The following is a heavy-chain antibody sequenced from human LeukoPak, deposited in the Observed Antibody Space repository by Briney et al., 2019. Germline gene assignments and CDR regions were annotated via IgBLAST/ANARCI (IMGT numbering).Heavy chain of an antibody. CDR1: GGSISSNW. V-gene: IGHV4-4*02. J-gene: IGHJ4*02. D-gene: IGHD2-8*01. CDR2: IYHSGST. CDR3: AGSGYYCFDY. Sequence: SGTLSPTCAVSGGSISSNWWSWVRQSPGKGLEWIGEIYHSGSTNYNPSLKSRVTISVDKSKNQFSLKLSSVTAADTAVYYCAGSGYYCFDYWGQGILVTVSS.